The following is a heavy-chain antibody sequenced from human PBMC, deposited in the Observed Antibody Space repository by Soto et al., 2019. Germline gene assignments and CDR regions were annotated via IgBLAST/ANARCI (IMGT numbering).Heavy chain of an antibody. CDR2: ISSRGSTI. CDR3: ARSTYYDFWSGYYTGSYYYYYGMDV. J-gene: IGHJ6*02. V-gene: IGHV3-48*03. Sequence: GEFLRLACAASGFTFGSYEMNWVRQAPGKGAEWVSYISSRGSTIYYADSVKGRFTISRDNDKNSLYLQMNSLRAEDTAVYYCARSTYYDFWSGYYTGSYYYYYGMDVWGQGT. CDR1: GFTFGSYE. D-gene: IGHD3-3*01.